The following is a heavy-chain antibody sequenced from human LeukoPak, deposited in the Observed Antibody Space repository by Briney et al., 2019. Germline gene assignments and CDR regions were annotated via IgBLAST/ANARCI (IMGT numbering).Heavy chain of an antibody. J-gene: IGHJ4*02. CDR3: ARRHYDSSGYYSLDY. CDR1: GFTFSSYS. Sequence: GGSLRLSCAASGFTFSSYSMNWVRQAPGKGLEWVSSISSSSSDIYYADSVKGRFTISRDNAKNSLYLKMNSLRAEDTAVYYCARRHYDSSGYYSLDYWGQGTLVTVSS. V-gene: IGHV3-21*01. D-gene: IGHD3-22*01. CDR2: ISSSSSDI.